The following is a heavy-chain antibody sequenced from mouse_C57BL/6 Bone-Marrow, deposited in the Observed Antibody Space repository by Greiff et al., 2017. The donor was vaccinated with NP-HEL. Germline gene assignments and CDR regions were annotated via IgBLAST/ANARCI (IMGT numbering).Heavy chain of an antibody. CDR2: IYPRDGST. J-gene: IGHJ2*01. V-gene: IGHV1-78*01. D-gene: IGHD1-1*01. Sequence: QVQLQQSDAELVKPGASVKISCKVSGYTFTDHTIHWMKQRPEQGLEWIGYIYPRDGSTKYNEKFKGKATLTADKSSSTAYMPLNLLTSVDSAVYFCARRAYGRSSYYFDYWGQGTTLTVSS. CDR3: ARRAYGRSSYYFDY. CDR1: GYTFTDHT.